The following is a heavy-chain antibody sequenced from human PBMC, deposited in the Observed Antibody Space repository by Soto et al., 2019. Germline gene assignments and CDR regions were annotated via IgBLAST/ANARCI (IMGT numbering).Heavy chain of an antibody. J-gene: IGHJ5*02. V-gene: IGHV1-18*01. Sequence: ASVKVSCKASGYTFTSYDINWVRQATGQGLEWMGWMNPNSGNTNYAQKLQGRVTMTTDTSTSTAYMELRSLRSDDTAVYYCARTADIVVVPAAQGHNWFDPWGQGTLVTVSS. CDR3: ARTADIVVVPAAQGHNWFDP. D-gene: IGHD2-2*01. CDR1: GYTFTSYD. CDR2: MNPNSGNT.